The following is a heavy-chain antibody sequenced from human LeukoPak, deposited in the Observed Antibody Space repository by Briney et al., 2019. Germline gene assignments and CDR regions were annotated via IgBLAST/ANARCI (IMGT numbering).Heavy chain of an antibody. D-gene: IGHD6-6*01. V-gene: IGHV3-30*02. Sequence: PGGSLRLSCAASGFTFSSYGMHWVRQAPGKGLEWVAFIRYDGNNKYYADSVKGRFTISRDNSKNTLFLQVNSLRPEDTAVYYCAKVRESYSSSLYYLDYWGQGTLVAVSS. CDR1: GFTFSSYG. CDR3: AKVRESYSSSLYYLDY. CDR2: IRYDGNNK. J-gene: IGHJ4*02.